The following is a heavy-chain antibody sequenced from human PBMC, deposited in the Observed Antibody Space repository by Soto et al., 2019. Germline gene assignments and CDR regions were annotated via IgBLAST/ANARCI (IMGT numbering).Heavy chain of an antibody. CDR3: ARAEEVTANYYYGMDA. Sequence: PSETLSLTCTVSGDSIRSGNHYWSWIRRPPGKGLEWIGYIYYSGSTYYSPSLKSRVTISVDTSKNQFSLKPSSVTAADTAVYYCARAEEVTANYYYGMDAWGQGTTVTVSS. CDR2: IYYSGST. D-gene: IGHD2-21*02. V-gene: IGHV4-30-4*01. J-gene: IGHJ6*02. CDR1: GDSIRSGNHY.